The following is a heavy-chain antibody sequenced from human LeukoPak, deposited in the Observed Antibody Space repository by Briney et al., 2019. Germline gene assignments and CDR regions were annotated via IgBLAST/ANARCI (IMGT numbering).Heavy chain of an antibody. CDR3: AREGRAGYSSGWPPGGGAFDI. J-gene: IGHJ3*02. Sequence: GGSLRLSCAASGFTFSSYAMHWVRQAPGKGLEWVAVISYDGSNKYYADSVKGRFTISRDNSENTLYLQMNSLRAEDTAVYYCAREGRAGYSSGWPPGGGAFDIWGQGTMVTASS. V-gene: IGHV3-30*04. CDR1: GFTFSSYA. CDR2: ISYDGSNK. D-gene: IGHD6-19*01.